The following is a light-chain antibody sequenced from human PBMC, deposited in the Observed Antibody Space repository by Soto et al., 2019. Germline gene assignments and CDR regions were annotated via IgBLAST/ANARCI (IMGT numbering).Light chain of an antibody. V-gene: IGKV1-6*02. CDR1: QGIRTE. Sequence: AIQMTQSPSSLSASVGDRVNITCRASQGIRTELGWYQQKPGKAPKLLIYGASTLHGGVPSRISGSGSCTDFTLTISSLQPDDFATYYCLQDNSYPRTFGQGTKVEIK. CDR2: GAS. CDR3: LQDNSYPRT. J-gene: IGKJ1*01.